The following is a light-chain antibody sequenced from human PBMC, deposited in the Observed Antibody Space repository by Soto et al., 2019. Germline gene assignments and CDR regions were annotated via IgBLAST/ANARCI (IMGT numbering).Light chain of an antibody. CDR1: QSISNY. CDR3: QQSYSTPLT. V-gene: IGKV1-39*01. J-gene: IGKJ4*01. Sequence: DIQMTQSPSSLSASVGDRVTITCRASQSISNYLNWYQQKPGKAPKLLIYRASSLQSGVPSKFSGSGSGTDFTLTISSLQPEDFATYYCQQSYSTPLTFGGGTKVDIK. CDR2: RAS.